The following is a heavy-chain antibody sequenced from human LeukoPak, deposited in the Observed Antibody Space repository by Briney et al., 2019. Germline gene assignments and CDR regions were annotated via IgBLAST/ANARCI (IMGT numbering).Heavy chain of an antibody. CDR2: FQNSATN. V-gene: IGHV4-39*01. Sequence: SETLSLTCSVSGGSITSSGYYWSWIRQPPGKGLEWLGNFQNSATNYYNPSLNSRVTMSVDMSKSQFSLSLSSVTAADTAVYYCASLLGYCDGWSCPAWDTWGQGTLVTVSS. D-gene: IGHD2-15*01. CDR3: ASLLGYCDGWSCPAWDT. J-gene: IGHJ5*02. CDR1: GGSITSSGYY.